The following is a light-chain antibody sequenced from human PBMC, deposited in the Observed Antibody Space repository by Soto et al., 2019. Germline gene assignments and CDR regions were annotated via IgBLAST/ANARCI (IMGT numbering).Light chain of an antibody. CDR1: QSVDSNY. J-gene: IGKJ1*01. Sequence: DIVLTQSPGTLSLSPGEEATLSCRASQSVDSNYLAWYQQKPGQTPTLIIYGASGRATGVPDRFSGSGSGTDFTLTISRLEPEDFAVYHCQQYGSLSWTFGQGTKVDIK. V-gene: IGKV3-20*01. CDR3: QQYGSLSWT. CDR2: GAS.